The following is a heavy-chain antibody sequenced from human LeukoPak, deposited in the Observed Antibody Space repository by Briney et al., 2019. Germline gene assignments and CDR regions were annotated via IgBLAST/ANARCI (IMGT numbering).Heavy chain of an antibody. J-gene: IGHJ3*02. Sequence: PETLSLTCTVSGGSISSYYWSWIRQPPGKGLEWIGYIYYSRSTNYNPSLKSRVTISVDTSKNQFSLKLSSVTAADTAVYYCARDKAWYYDSSGYYAFDIWGQGTMVTVSS. CDR1: GGSISSYY. D-gene: IGHD3-22*01. V-gene: IGHV4-59*01. CDR2: IYYSRST. CDR3: ARDKAWYYDSSGYYAFDI.